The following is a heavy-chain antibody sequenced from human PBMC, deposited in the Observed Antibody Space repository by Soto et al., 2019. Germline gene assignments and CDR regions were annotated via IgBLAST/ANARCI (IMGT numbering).Heavy chain of an antibody. Sequence: GSLRLSCAASDFIFLDYAMTWVRQAPGKGLEWVSTISRGGAYTHYADSVEGRFTISRDNSKNILYLDMRSLRGEDTAFYYCTKDPSTGYADHWGQGTLVTVSS. D-gene: IGHD3-9*01. CDR2: ISRGGAYT. J-gene: IGHJ1*01. CDR1: DFIFLDYA. V-gene: IGHV3-23*01. CDR3: TKDPSTGYADH.